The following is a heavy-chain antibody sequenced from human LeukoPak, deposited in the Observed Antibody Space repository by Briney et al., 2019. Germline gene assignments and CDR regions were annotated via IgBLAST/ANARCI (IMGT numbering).Heavy chain of an antibody. CDR1: AFTFSGYS. D-gene: IGHD6-6*01. J-gene: IGHJ4*02. V-gene: IGHV3-48*01. Sequence: GGSLRLSCAASAFTFSGYSMNWVRQAPGKGLEWASYISPSATTIYYADSVKGRFTISRDNAKNSLYLQMNSLRAEDTAVYYCAREYSSSSGRSFDYWGQGTLVTVSS. CDR2: ISPSATTI. CDR3: AREYSSSSGRSFDY.